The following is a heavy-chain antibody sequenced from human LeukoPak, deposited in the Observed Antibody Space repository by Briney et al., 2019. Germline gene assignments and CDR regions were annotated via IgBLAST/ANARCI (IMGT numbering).Heavy chain of an antibody. D-gene: IGHD1-1*01. CDR1: GFTVSSNE. CDR3: ARDRLEGGETFDS. Sequence: GGSLRLSCAASGFTVSSNEMSWVRQAPGKGLEWVSSITGSSSYISYADSVKGRFTISRDNAENSLFLQMNSLRPEDTAVYFCARDRLEGGETFDSWGQGTLVTVSS. CDR2: ITGSSSYI. J-gene: IGHJ4*02. V-gene: IGHV3-21*01.